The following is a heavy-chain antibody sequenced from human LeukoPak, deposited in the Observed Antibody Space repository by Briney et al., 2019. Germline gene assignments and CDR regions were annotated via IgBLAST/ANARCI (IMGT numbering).Heavy chain of an antibody. D-gene: IGHD3-10*01. V-gene: IGHV3-7*04. Sequence: PVGSLRLSCAASGFTFSANWMTWVRQAPGRGLEWVANIKPDGSVKYYLDSVKGRFTISRDNAKNSLYLQMNSLRVEDTAVYYCARDTGPLSFGDQGGQGTLVTVS. CDR1: GFTFSANW. J-gene: IGHJ4*02. CDR2: IKPDGSVK. CDR3: ARDTGPLSFGDQ.